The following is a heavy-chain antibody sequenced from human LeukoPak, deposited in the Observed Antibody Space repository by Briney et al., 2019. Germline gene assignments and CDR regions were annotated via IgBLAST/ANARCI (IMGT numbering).Heavy chain of an antibody. D-gene: IGHD4-17*01. V-gene: IGHV3-33*01. Sequence: GGSLRLSCAASGFTFSSYAMHWVRQAPGKGLEWVAVIWSDTTNKYYADSVKGRFTISSDNSNNTLYLQMSSLRAEDTAMYYCARDRLTTVTTFHFDYWGQGTLVTVSP. CDR1: GFTFSSYA. CDR2: IWSDTTNK. J-gene: IGHJ4*02. CDR3: ARDRLTTVTTFHFDY.